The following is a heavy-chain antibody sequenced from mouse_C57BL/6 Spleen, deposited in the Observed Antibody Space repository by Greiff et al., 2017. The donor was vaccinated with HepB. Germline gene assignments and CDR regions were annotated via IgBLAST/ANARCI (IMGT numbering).Heavy chain of an antibody. V-gene: IGHV5-9*01. D-gene: IGHD1-1*01. J-gene: IGHJ4*01. CDR2: ISGGGGNT. CDR3: AREGIYYGSSYGDAMDY. CDR1: GFTFSSYT. Sequence: EVQVVESGGGLVKPGGSLKLSCAASGFTFSSYTMSWVRQTPEKRLEWVATISGGGGNTYYPDSVKGRFTISRDNAKNTLYLQMSSLRSEDTALYYCAREGIYYGSSYGDAMDYWGQGTSVTVSS.